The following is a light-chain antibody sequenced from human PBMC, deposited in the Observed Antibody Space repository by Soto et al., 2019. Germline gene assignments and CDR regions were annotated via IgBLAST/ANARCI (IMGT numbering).Light chain of an antibody. CDR1: SSNIGAGYD. J-gene: IGLJ3*02. CDR3: QSYESSLSVWV. Sequence: QSVLTQPPSVSGAPGQRVTISCTGSSSNIGAGYDVHWYQQLPGTAPKLLIYGNSNRPSGVPDRLSGSKSGTSASLAITGLQAEDEADYYCQSYESSLSVWVFGGGTKLTVL. CDR2: GNS. V-gene: IGLV1-40*01.